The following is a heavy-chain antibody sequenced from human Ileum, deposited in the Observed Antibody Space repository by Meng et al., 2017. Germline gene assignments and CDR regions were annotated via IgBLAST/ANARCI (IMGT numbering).Heavy chain of an antibody. D-gene: IGHD3-22*01. V-gene: IGHV4-4*02. J-gene: IGHJ4*02. CDR3: ATSNDRDVYYLGY. Sequence: GSGPRPGRPSWIRPLTWPVSGPWWSWGRQPPGKGLEWIGEIFQSGRTNYNPSLKSRVTISIDKSKSQISLQLSAVTAADTAVYSCATSNDRDVYYLGYWGQGTLVTVSS. CDR2: IFQSGRT. CDR1: GPW.